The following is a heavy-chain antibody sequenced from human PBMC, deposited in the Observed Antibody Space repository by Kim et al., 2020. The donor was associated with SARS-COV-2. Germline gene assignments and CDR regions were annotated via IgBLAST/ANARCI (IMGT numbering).Heavy chain of an antibody. J-gene: IGHJ1*01. CDR3: ARGDYYDSRGYYPGYFQH. CDR2: ISAFTRNT. V-gene: IGHV1-18*01. Sequence: ASVKVSCKASGYTFSSNGINWLRQAPGQGLEWMGWISAFTRNTNYAQKFQGIVTMTTDTSTSTAYMELRSLSSDDTAVYYCARGDYYDSRGYYPGYFQHWGQGSLVTVPS. D-gene: IGHD3-22*01. CDR1: GYTFSSNG.